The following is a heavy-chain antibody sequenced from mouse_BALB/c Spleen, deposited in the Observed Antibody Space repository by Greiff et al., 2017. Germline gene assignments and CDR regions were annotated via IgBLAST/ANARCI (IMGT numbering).Heavy chain of an antibody. J-gene: IGHJ4*01. CDR1: GYTFTDYA. CDR2: ISTYYGDA. CDR3: ASTTVVATDYAMDY. V-gene: IGHV1S137*01. D-gene: IGHD1-1*01. Sequence: VQLQESGAELVRPGVSVKISCKGSGYTFTDYAMHWVKQSHAKSLEWIGVISTYYGDASYNQKFKGKATMTVDKSSSTAYMELARLTSEDSAIYYCASTTVVATDYAMDYWGQGTSVTVSS.